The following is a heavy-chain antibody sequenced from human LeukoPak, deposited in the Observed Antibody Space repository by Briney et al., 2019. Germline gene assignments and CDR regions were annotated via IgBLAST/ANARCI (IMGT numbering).Heavy chain of an antibody. J-gene: IGHJ4*02. CDR1: GFTFSDYY. CDR3: ARGHVPGSTRHWDF. V-gene: IGHV3-11*04. D-gene: IGHD3-10*01. CDR2: IRGDENEI. Sequence: GGSLRLSCAASGFTFSDYYMSWIRQAPGKGLLWVARIRGDENEIDYADSVKGRFTISRDNAKNTLYLQMNSLRVEDTAVYFCARGHVPGSTRHWDFWGQGTLVTVSS.